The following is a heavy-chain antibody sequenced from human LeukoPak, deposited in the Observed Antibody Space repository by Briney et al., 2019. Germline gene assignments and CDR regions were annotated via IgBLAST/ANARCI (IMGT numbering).Heavy chain of an antibody. Sequence: GGSLRLSCVAAGFSLSKAWMSWVRQAPGKGLEWVGRIKSKTDGGTTDYAAPVRGRFTISRDDSKNTLYLQMNSLKTEDTAVYYCTTESPHFDYWGQGTLVTVSS. V-gene: IGHV3-15*01. CDR1: GFSLSKAW. J-gene: IGHJ4*02. CDR2: IKSKTDGGTT. CDR3: TTESPHFDY.